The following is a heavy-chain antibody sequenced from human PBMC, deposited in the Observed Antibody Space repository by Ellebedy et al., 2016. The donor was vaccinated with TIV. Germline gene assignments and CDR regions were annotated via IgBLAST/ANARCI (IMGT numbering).Heavy chain of an antibody. CDR3: ARGGGTSDWFDP. J-gene: IGHJ5*02. V-gene: IGHV4-30-2*01. CDR2: IYHTGSK. Sequence: MPSETLSLTCAVSGASVSDGLDCWSWIRQPPGKGLPWIGYIYHTGSKYYNPSLKSRVTMSLDKSKNQFSLNLNSVTAADTAVYFCARGGGTSDWFDPWGQGTLVTVSS. D-gene: IGHD1-26*01. CDR1: GASVSDGLDC.